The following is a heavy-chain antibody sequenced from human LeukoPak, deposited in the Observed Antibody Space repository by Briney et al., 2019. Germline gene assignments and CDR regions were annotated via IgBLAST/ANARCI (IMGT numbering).Heavy chain of an antibody. CDR2: IYYSGST. CDR3: ARDSSSRYYYYGMDV. CDR1: GGSISNYY. Sequence: PSETLSLTCTVSGGSISNYYWSWIRQPPGKGLEWIAYIYYSGSTNYDPSLKSRVTISVDTSKNQFSLKLSSVTAADTAAYYCARDSSSRYYYYGMDVWGQGTTATVSS. V-gene: IGHV4-59*01. J-gene: IGHJ6*02. D-gene: IGHD6-13*01.